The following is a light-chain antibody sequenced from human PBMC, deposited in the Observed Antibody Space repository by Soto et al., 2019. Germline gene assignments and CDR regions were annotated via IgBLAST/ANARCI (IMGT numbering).Light chain of an antibody. CDR3: SSYAGTNTRYL. V-gene: IGLV2-8*01. CDR2: EVN. Sequence: QSALTQPSSASGSPGQSVTISCTGANSDVGSYNFVSWYQQHPGRAPKLLIYEVNKRPSGVPDRFSGSKSGNTASLTVSGLQAEDEADYYCSSYAGTNTRYLFGSGTKLTVL. CDR1: NSDVGSYNF. J-gene: IGLJ1*01.